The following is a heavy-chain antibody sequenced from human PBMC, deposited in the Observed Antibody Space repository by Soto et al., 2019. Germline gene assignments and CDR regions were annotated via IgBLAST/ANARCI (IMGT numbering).Heavy chain of an antibody. CDR1: GYSFTSYW. CDR2: IDPSDSYT. Sequence: GESLKISCKGSGYSFTSYWISWVRQMPGKGLEWMGRIDPSDSYTNYSPSFQGHVTISADKSISTAYLQWSSLKASDTAMYYCARTLINVVAATYWFDPWGQGTLVTVSS. J-gene: IGHJ5*02. V-gene: IGHV5-10-1*01. CDR3: ARTLINVVAATYWFDP. D-gene: IGHD2-15*01.